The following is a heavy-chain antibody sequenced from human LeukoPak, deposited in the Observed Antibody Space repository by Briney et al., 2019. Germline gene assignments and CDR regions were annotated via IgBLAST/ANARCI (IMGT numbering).Heavy chain of an antibody. D-gene: IGHD6-13*01. Sequence: KASETLSLTCAVYGGSFGGYYWSWIRQPPGKGLEWIGEINHSGSTNYNPSLKSRVTISVDTSKNQFSLKLSSVTAADTAVYYCARGRAWSSSWYGYWGQGTLVTVSS. CDR1: GGSFGGYY. J-gene: IGHJ4*02. V-gene: IGHV4-34*01. CDR2: INHSGST. CDR3: ARGRAWSSSWYGY.